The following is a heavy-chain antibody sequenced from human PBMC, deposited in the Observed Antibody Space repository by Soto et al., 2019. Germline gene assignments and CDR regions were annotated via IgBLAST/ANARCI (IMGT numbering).Heavy chain of an antibody. CDR1: GFTFRSYG. Sequence: GGSMRLSCAASGFTFRSYGMHWVRQDPGKGLVWVSRISSDGSNIEYADSVKGRFTISRDTAENTLYLQMNSLRAEDTAVYYCARGQPDRQRSAFDIWGQGTMVTVSS. D-gene: IGHD1-1*01. CDR3: ARGQPDRQRSAFDI. V-gene: IGHV3-74*03. CDR2: ISSDGSNI. J-gene: IGHJ3*02.